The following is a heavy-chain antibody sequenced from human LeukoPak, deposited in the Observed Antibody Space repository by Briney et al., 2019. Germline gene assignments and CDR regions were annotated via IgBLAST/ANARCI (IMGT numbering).Heavy chain of an antibody. D-gene: IGHD3-10*01. V-gene: IGHV3-30*18. J-gene: IGHJ4*02. CDR3: AKGPINYYGSGNYFDY. Sequence: GGSLRLSCAASGFTFSSYGMHWVRQAPGKGLEWVAVISYDGSNKYYADSVKGRFTISRDNSKNTLYLQMNSLRAEDTAVYYCAKGPINYYGSGNYFDYWGQGTLVTVSS. CDR2: ISYDGSNK. CDR1: GFTFSSYG.